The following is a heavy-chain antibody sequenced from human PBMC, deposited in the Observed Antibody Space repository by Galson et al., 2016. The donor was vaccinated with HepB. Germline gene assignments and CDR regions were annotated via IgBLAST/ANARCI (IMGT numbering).Heavy chain of an antibody. CDR2: IWNDGSYK. D-gene: IGHD2-21*02. J-gene: IGHJ4*02. Sequence: SLRLSCAASGFTFSNHAMHWVRQAPGKGLEWVAVIWNDGSYKHYSDSVKGRFTISRDNFKNTVDLEMNSLSVEDTALYYCAKDYRTGDDCYVDGRYFDHWGQGMLVTVSS. V-gene: IGHV3-33*06. CDR3: AKDYRTGDDCYVDGRYFDH. CDR1: GFTFSNHA.